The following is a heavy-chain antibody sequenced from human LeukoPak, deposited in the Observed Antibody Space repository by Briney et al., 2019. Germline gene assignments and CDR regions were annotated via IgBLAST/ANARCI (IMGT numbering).Heavy chain of an antibody. Sequence: ASVKVSCKASEYTFTGYYMHWVRQAPGQGLEWMGWINPSSGGTNYVQKFQGRVTMTRDTSISTAYMELSRLRSDDTAVYYRARGGRGLQFLDYWGQGTLVTVSS. J-gene: IGHJ4*02. CDR1: EYTFTGYY. D-gene: IGHD5-24*01. CDR2: INPSSGGT. V-gene: IGHV1-2*02. CDR3: ARGGRGLQFLDY.